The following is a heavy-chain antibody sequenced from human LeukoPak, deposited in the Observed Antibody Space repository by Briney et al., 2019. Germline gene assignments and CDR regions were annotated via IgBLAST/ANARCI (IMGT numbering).Heavy chain of an antibody. CDR3: AREERLLWFGELAT. CDR2: IYYSGST. V-gene: IGHV4-30-4*01. Sequence: SETLSLTCTVSGGSISSGDYYWSWIRQPPGKGLEWIGYIYYSGSTYYNPSLKSRVTISVDTSKNQFSLKLSSVTAADTAVYYCAREERLLWFGELATWGQGTLVTVSS. D-gene: IGHD3-10*01. CDR1: GGSISSGDYY. J-gene: IGHJ4*02.